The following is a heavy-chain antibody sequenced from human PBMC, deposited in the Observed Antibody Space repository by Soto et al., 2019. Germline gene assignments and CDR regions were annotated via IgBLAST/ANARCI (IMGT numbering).Heavy chain of an antibody. Sequence: QEQLVQSGPEVKKPGASVKVSCKDSGGLFSSFAISWVRQAPGQGLEWLGGIIPVFGTTNYAEKFQGRVTITADESTNTAYMELSGLTSGDTAMYYCGRGGGPYVLFNEVCGQGTLVTVSS. CDR3: GRGGGPYVLFNEV. D-gene: IGHD3-10*02. J-gene: IGHJ4*02. V-gene: IGHV1-69*01. CDR2: IIPVFGTT. CDR1: GGLFSSFA.